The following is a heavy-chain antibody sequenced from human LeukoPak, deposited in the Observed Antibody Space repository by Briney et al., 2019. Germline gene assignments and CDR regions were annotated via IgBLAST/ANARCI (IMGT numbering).Heavy chain of an antibody. V-gene: IGHV3-74*01. CDR3: ARGRGPYGWFDP. CDR2: MNSDGTTT. D-gene: IGHD3-10*01. Sequence: PGGSLRLSCAASGFSSSDYWMHWVHHAPGKGLVWVSRMNSDGTTTNYADSVKGRFTISRDNAKNTLYLQMNSLRAEDTAVYYCARGRGPYGWFDPWGQGTLVTVSS. CDR1: GFSSSDYW. J-gene: IGHJ5*02.